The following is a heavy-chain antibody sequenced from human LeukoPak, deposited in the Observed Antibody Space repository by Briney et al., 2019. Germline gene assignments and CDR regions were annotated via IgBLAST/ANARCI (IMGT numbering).Heavy chain of an antibody. CDR3: AKAPLYIFLPGQYFDY. J-gene: IGHJ4*02. V-gene: IGHV3-23*01. CDR1: GFTFYDYA. D-gene: IGHD2-21*01. Sequence: GGSLRLSCAASGFTFYDYAMSWVREARGKGREGVSAISVSGVTTYYADSVTARFPISRDNSKNTLSLQMNSLRAEDTAVYYCAKAPLYIFLPGQYFDYWGQGTLVTVSS. CDR2: ISVSGVTT.